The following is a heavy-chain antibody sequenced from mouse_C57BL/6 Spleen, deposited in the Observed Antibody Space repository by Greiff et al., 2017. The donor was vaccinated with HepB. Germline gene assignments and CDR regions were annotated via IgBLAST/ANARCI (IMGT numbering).Heavy chain of an antibody. CDR3: ARYSNYVFDY. CDR2: IDPSDSET. CDR1: GYTFTSYW. Sequence: VQLQQPGAELVRPGSSVKLSCKASGYTFTSYWMHWVKQRPIRGLEWIGNIDPSDSETHYNQKFKDKATLTVDKSSSTAYMQLSSLTSEDSAVYYCARYSNYVFDYWGQGTTLTVSS. V-gene: IGHV1-52*01. J-gene: IGHJ2*01. D-gene: IGHD2-5*01.